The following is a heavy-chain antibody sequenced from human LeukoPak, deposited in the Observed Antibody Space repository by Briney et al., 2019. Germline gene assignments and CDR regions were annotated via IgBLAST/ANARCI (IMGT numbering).Heavy chain of an antibody. D-gene: IGHD2-2*01. CDR3: ARVIPAAIWGHWFGP. V-gene: IGHV1-2*02. Sequence: ASVKVSGKASGYTFTGYYMHWVRQAPGQGREWMGWINPNSGGTNYAQKFQGRVTMTRDTSISTASLELSRLRSDDTAVYYCARVIPAAIWGHWFGPWGQGALVTVSS. J-gene: IGHJ5*02. CDR1: GYTFTGYY. CDR2: INPNSGGT.